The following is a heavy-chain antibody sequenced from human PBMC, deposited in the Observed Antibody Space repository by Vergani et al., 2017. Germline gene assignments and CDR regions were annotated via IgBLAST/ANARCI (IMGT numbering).Heavy chain of an antibody. CDR3: VNPGFGSSWYHQFDY. V-gene: IGHV3-64D*06. J-gene: IGHJ4*02. CDR1: GFTFSSYA. CDR2: ISSNGGST. Sequence: EVQLLESGGGLVQPGGSLRLSCSASGFTFSSYAMHWVRQAPGKGLEYVSAISSNGGSTYYADSVKGRFTISRDNSKNTLYLQMSSLRAEDTAVYYCVNPGFGSSWYHQFDYWGQGTLVTVSS. D-gene: IGHD6-13*01.